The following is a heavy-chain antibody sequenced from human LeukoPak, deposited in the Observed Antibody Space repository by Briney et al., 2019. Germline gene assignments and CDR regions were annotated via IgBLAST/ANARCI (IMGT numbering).Heavy chain of an antibody. J-gene: IGHJ4*02. D-gene: IGHD5-12*01. CDR1: GGSISNYY. CDR3: AREDGSSGYDDF. CDR2: VYYSGST. V-gene: IGHV4-59*12. Sequence: SETLSLTCTDSGGSISNYYWSWIRQPPGKGLDWIGCVYYSGSTNYNPSLKSRVTISVDTSKNQFSLKLNSVTAADTAVYYCAREDGSSGYDDFWGQGTLVTVSS.